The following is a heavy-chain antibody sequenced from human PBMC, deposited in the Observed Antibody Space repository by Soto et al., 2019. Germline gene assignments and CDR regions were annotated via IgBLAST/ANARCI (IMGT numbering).Heavy chain of an antibody. D-gene: IGHD3-10*01. CDR3: AREHYGNSAWFDP. CDR2: MNPNSGNT. J-gene: IGHJ5*02. Sequence: QVQLVQSGAEVKKPGASVKVSCKASGYTFPSYDINWVRQATGQGLEWMGWMNPNSGNTGYAQKFQGRVTMTRNTSVTTASMELSSLRSADPAVYYCAREHYGNSAWFDPWGQGTLVTVSS. CDR1: GYTFPSYD. V-gene: IGHV1-8*01.